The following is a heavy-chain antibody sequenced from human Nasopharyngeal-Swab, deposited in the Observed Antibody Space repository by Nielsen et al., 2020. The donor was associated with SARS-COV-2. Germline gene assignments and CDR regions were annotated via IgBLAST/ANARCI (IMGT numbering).Heavy chain of an antibody. J-gene: IGHJ4*02. V-gene: IGHV1-18*01. CDR2: ISAYNGNT. D-gene: IGHD2/OR15-2a*01. CDR3: SFPLLFLHSAFDY. CDR1: GYTFTSYG. Sequence: ASVKVSCKASGYTFTSYGISWVRQAPGQGLEWMGWISAYNGNTNYAQKLQGRVTMTTETSTSTAYMELRSLRSDDTAVYYCSFPLLFLHSAFDYWGQGTLVTVSS.